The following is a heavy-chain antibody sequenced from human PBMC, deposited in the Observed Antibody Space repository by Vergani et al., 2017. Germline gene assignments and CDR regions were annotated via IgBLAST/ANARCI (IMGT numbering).Heavy chain of an antibody. CDR1: GGSINSHNYY. J-gene: IGHJ4*02. D-gene: IGHD2-15*01. CDR2: IHTSGST. Sequence: QVQLQESGPGLVKPSQTLSLTCTVSGGSINSHNYYWSWIRQPAGKGLEWIGRIHTSGSTNYNPSLKSRVTMSEDTSKNQFSLNLTSVTAADTAVYFCASGSCRGGSYYKPLFDYWGQGILVTVSS. CDR3: ASGSCRGGSYYKPLFDY. V-gene: IGHV4-61*02.